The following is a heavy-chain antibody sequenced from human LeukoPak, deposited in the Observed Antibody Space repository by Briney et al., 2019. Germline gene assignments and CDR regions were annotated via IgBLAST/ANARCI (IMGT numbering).Heavy chain of an antibody. V-gene: IGHV1-2*02. D-gene: IGHD3-10*01. Sequence: GASGKVSCKASGYTFTGYYLHWVRQAPGQGLEWMGWINSNSGGTNYAQKFQGRVTMTRDTSISTAYMELTRLRSDDTAVYYCARDLWFGESMGGDYWGQGTLVTVSS. CDR3: ARDLWFGESMGGDY. CDR1: GYTFTGYY. CDR2: INSNSGGT. J-gene: IGHJ4*02.